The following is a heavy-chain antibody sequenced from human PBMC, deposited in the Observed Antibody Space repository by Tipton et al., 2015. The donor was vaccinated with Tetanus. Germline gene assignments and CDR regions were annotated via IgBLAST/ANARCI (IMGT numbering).Heavy chain of an antibody. J-gene: IGHJ5*02. D-gene: IGHD3-10*01. Sequence: SLRLSCAASGFTFSTYTMNWIRQSPGRGLEWVSSISSSGLYKHYADSVKGRFTISRDNAKKSVYLQMNSLRADDTAVYYCARDSDTTLVTRGAFDPWGQGTLVTASS. CDR3: ARDSDTTLVTRGAFDP. CDR2: ISSSGLYK. CDR1: GFTFSTYT. V-gene: IGHV3-21*01.